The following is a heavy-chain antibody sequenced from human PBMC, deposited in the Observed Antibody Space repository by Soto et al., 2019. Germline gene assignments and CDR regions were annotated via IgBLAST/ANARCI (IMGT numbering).Heavy chain of an antibody. D-gene: IGHD2-15*01. CDR1: GGSISSYY. CDR3: ATSARICSGGSCYSRFDY. Sequence: SETLSLTCTVSGGSISSYYWSWIRQPPGKGLEWIGYIYYSGSTNYNPSLKSRVTISVDTSKNQFSLKLSSVTAADTAVYYCATSARICSGGSCYSRFDYWGQGTLVTVSS. J-gene: IGHJ4*02. CDR2: IYYSGST. V-gene: IGHV4-59*01.